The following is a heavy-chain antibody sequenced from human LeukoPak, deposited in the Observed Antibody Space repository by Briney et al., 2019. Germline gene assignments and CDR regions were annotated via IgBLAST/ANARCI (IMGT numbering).Heavy chain of an antibody. CDR3: ARGRSRDSPPGY. CDR1: GGSFSGYY. J-gene: IGHJ4*02. V-gene: IGHV4-34*01. CDR2: INHSGST. D-gene: IGHD2-2*01. Sequence: ASETLSLTCAVYGGSFSGYYWSWIRQPPGKGLEWIGEINHSGSTNYNPSLKSRVTISVDTSKNQFSLKLSSVTAADTAVYYCARGRSRDSPPGYWGQGTLVTVSS.